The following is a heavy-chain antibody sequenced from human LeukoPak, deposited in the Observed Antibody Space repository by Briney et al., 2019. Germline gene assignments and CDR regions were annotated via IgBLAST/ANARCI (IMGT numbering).Heavy chain of an antibody. Sequence: PSETLSLTCAVYGGSFSGYYWSWIRKPPGKGLEWIGEINHSGSTNYNPSLKSRVTISVDTSKNQFSLKLSSVTAADTAVYYCATGITRNRLIDYWGQGTLVTVSS. D-gene: IGHD1-20*01. CDR3: ATGITRNRLIDY. J-gene: IGHJ4*02. CDR1: GGSFSGYY. V-gene: IGHV4-34*01. CDR2: INHSGST.